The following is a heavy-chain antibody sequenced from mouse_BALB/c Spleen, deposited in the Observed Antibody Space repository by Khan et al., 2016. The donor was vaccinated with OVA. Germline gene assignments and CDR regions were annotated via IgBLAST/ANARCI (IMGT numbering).Heavy chain of an antibody. V-gene: IGHV1-76*01. CDR3: AREEAVYYFDY. CDR2: IYPGTNNT. CDR1: GYIFTSYC. J-gene: IGHJ2*01. Sequence: QVQLKESGAELVRPGASVKLSCKTSGYIFTSYCIHWVKQRSGQGLEWIARIYPGTNNTYYNAKLKDKATLTADKSSSTVYMPLSSLKSEDSAVYFCAREEAVYYFDYWGQGTTLTVSS. D-gene: IGHD3-3*01.